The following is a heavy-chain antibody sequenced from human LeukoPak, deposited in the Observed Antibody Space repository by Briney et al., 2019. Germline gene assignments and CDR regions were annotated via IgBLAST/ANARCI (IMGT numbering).Heavy chain of an antibody. V-gene: IGHV3-23*01. CDR1: GFTFSSFA. CDR3: AKARFSGYCSGGSCYSGNDY. CDR2: ISGSGGST. D-gene: IGHD2-15*01. J-gene: IGHJ4*02. Sequence: GASLRLSCAASGFTFSSFAMSWVRQAPGKGLEWVSSISGSGGSTYYADSAKGRFTISRDNSKNTLYLQMNSLRAEDTAVYYCAKARFSGYCSGGSCYSGNDYWGQGTLVTVSS.